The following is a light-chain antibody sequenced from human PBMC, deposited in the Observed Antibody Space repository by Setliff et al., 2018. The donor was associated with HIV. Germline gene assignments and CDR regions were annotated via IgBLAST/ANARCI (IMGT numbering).Light chain of an antibody. CDR2: EVS. CDR1: SSNIGSNY. V-gene: IGLV2-14*01. CDR3: SSYTSSDTLGLV. Sequence: QSVLTQPPSASGTPGQNITISCSGSSSNIGSNYVYWYHHHPGKAPKLMIYEVSNRPSGVSNRFSGSTSGNTASLTISGLQAEDEADYYCSSYTSSDTLGLVFGTGTKVTVL. J-gene: IGLJ1*01.